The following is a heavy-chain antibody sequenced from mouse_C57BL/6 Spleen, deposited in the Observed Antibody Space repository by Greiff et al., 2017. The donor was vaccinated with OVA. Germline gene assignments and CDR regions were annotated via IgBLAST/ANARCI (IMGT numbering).Heavy chain of an antibody. Sequence: EVQGVESGGGLVKPGGSLKLSCAASGFTFSSYAMSWVRQTPEKRLEWVATISDGGSYTYYPDNVKGRFTISRDNAKNNLYLQMSHLKSEDTAMYYCARGEGKGYFDYWGQGTTLTVSS. D-gene: IGHD1-3*01. CDR3: ARGEGKGYFDY. CDR1: GFTFSSYA. V-gene: IGHV5-4*01. J-gene: IGHJ2*01. CDR2: ISDGGSYT.